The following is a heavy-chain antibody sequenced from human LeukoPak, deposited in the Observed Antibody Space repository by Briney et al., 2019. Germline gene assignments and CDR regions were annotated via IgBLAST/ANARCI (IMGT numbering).Heavy chain of an antibody. CDR2: MNSNSGNT. CDR3: ARGASRSFDY. Sequence: ASVKVSCKASGYTFTSYDINWVRQAPGQGLEWMGWMNSNSGNTGYAQKFQGRLTITRITSISTAYMELSSLRSEDTAVYYARGASRSFDYWGQGTLVTASS. J-gene: IGHJ4*02. D-gene: IGHD2-15*01. V-gene: IGHV1-8*03. CDR1: GYTFTSYD.